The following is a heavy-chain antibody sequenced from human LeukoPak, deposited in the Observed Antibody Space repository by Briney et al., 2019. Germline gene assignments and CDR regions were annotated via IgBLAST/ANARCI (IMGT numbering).Heavy chain of an antibody. D-gene: IGHD3-22*01. J-gene: IGHJ3*02. CDR3: ARGDYYDSSARGKCAFDI. CDR1: GGSISSGGYS. Sequence: SETLSLTCAVSGGSISSGGYSWSWIRQPPGKGLEWIGEINHSGSTNYNPSLKSRVTISVDTSKNQFSLKLSSVTAADTAVYYCARGDYYDSSARGKCAFDIWGQGTMVTVSS. V-gene: IGHV4-30-2*01. CDR2: INHSGST.